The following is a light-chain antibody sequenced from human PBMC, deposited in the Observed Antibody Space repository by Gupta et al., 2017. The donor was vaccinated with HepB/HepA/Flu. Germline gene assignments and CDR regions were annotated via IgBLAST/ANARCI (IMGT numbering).Light chain of an antibody. Sequence: SYELTQPPSVSVSPGQTASITCSGDKLGDKFACWYQQKPGQSPVLVIYQDSKRPSGIPERFSGSNSGNTATLTISGTQAMDEGDYYCQAWDSRTEVFGGGTKLTVL. CDR3: QAWDSRTEV. J-gene: IGLJ2*01. CDR2: QDS. V-gene: IGLV3-1*01. CDR1: KLGDKF.